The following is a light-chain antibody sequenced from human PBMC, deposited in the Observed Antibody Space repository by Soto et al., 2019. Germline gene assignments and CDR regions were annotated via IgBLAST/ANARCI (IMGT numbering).Light chain of an antibody. CDR2: EVS. V-gene: IGLV2-14*01. CDR3: LSKTSSISYV. CDR1: TSDVGGYNY. J-gene: IGLJ1*01. Sequence: QSALTQPASLSGSPGQSITISCTGTTSDVGGYNYVSWYQQHPGKVPKLLIHEVSNRPSGVSNRFSGSKSGNTAPLTISGLQAEDEADYYCLSKTSSISYVFGTGTKVTVL.